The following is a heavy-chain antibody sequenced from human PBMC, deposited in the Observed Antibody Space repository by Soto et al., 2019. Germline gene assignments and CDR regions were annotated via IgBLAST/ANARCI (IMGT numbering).Heavy chain of an antibody. Sequence: EVQLLESGGGLVQQGGSLRLSCAASGFAFSSSAMAWIRQTPGKGLQWVSAITVAGGGIYYADSVKGRFTISRDNSKKTLYLQMNGLSAEDTALYFCAKWPPSPKMGVTSHWGQGTLVTVSS. CDR1: GFAFSSSA. J-gene: IGHJ4*02. V-gene: IGHV3-23*01. CDR3: AKWPPSPKMGVTSH. D-gene: IGHD1-26*01. CDR2: ITVAGGGI.